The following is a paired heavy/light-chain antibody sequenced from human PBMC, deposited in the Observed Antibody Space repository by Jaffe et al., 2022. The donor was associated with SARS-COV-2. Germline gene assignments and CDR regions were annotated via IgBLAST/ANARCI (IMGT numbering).Heavy chain of an antibody. J-gene: IGHJ5*02. CDR3: AKYQGYFSTCCPRWFDP. V-gene: IGHV3-23*01. D-gene: IGHD2-2*01. CDR1: GFTFSSYA. Sequence: EMQLLESGGGLVQPGGSLRLSCAASGFTFSSYAMNWVRQAPGKGLEWVSTIDASGVTTYYADSVKGRFTISRDNSKNTLYLQMNSLRAEDTALYYCAKYQGYFSTCCPRWFDPWGQGSLGTVSS. CDR2: IDASGVTT.
Light chain of an antibody. CDR3: QQANSFPLT. CDR2: AAS. J-gene: IGKJ5*01. Sequence: DIQMTQSPSSVSASVGDRVTITCRASQSISSWLAWYQKKPGKAPKLLIYAASGLQDGVPSRFSGSGSGADFTLTISSLQPEDFATYYCQQANSFPLTFGQGTRLEMK. V-gene: IGKV1-12*01. CDR1: QSISSW.